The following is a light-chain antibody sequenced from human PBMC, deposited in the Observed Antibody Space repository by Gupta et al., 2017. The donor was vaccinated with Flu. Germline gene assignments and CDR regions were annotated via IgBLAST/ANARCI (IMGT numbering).Light chain of an antibody. Sequence: SIKITWTGTSDYIGSGRLDWWCQQHAGKDNKLIIYEVNKRPAGVARGFSESESGNTASLTISGLKVEDEGNYYSWVDAPDNIWVFGGGTKLTVL. CDR2: EVN. J-gene: IGLJ3*02. CDR1: SDYIGSGRL. CDR3: WVDAPDNIWV. V-gene: IGLV2-23*02.